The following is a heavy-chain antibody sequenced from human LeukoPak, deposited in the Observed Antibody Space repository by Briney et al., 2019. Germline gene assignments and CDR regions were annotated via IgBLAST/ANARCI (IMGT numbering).Heavy chain of an antibody. CDR3: ERTNYYFDN. D-gene: IGHD1-1*01. V-gene: IGHV3-74*01. J-gene: IGHJ4*02. Sequence: GGSLRLSCAASGFTFSSYGMHWVRQAPGKGLVWVSRISADGINAHYADSVKGRFTISRDNAENTLYLQMNSLRAEDTALYYCERTNYYFDNWGQGSLVTVSS. CDR2: ISADGINA. CDR1: GFTFSSYG.